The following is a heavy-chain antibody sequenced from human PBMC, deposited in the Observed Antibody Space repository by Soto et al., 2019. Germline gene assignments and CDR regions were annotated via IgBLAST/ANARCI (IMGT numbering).Heavy chain of an antibody. CDR2: IGPSGGGT. V-gene: IGHV3-23*01. J-gene: IGHJ6*03. D-gene: IGHD6-6*01. Sequence: GGSLRLSCAASGFTFNSYAMNWVRQAPGKGLEWVSAIGPSGGGTYYSDSVKGRFTISRDNSKKTLYLQMNSLRAEDTALYYCAKPASDGDYYYYMDVWGKGTTVTVSS. CDR1: GFTFNSYA. CDR3: AKPASDGDYYYYMDV.